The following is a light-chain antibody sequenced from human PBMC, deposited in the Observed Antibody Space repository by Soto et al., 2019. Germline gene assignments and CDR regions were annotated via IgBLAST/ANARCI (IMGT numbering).Light chain of an antibody. J-gene: IGKJ1*01. Sequence: AIRMTQSPSSLSASTGDRVTITCRASQGISSYLAWYQQKPGKAPKLLIYAASTLQSGVPSRFSGSGSGTDFTLTINSLQPEDFATYYCQQSYSTQTFGQGTKVDIK. CDR1: QGISSY. CDR2: AAS. CDR3: QQSYSTQT. V-gene: IGKV1-8*01.